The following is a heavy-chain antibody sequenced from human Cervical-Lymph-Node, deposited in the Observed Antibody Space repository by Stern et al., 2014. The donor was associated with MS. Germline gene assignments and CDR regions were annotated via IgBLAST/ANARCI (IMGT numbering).Heavy chain of an antibody. V-gene: IGHV3-21*01. CDR1: GYTFNWPN. Sequence: QLVQSGGGVVKPGASLRLSCTGSGYTFNWPNMNWVRQAPGEGLEWVSSITSNCVNRYYANSVSSRFTIASADANNSLYVQMDSLRVEDTALYYCVQRVVKFGYEFDFWGQGTLVTVSS. D-gene: IGHD3-22*01. J-gene: IGHJ4*02. CDR3: VQRVVKFGYEFDF. CDR2: ITSNCVNR.